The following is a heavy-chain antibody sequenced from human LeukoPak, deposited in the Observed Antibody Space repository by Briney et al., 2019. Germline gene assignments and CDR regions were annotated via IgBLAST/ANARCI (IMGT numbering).Heavy chain of an antibody. J-gene: IGHJ4*02. CDR1: GYTFTSYG. V-gene: IGHV1-18*01. CDR3: ARVGGYHYYGSGSYYFDY. Sequence: ASVRVSCKASGYTFTSYGISWVRQAPGQGREWRGWISAYNGNTNYAQRLQGRVTMTTDTSTSTAYMELRRLRSDDTAVYYCARVGGYHYYGSGSYYFDYWGQGTLVTVSS. D-gene: IGHD3-10*01. CDR2: ISAYNGNT.